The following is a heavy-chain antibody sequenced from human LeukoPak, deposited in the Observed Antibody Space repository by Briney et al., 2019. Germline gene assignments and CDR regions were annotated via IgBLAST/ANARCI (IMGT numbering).Heavy chain of an antibody. CDR1: GIALSNYG. CDR2: ITGSGGST. D-gene: IGHD3-22*01. V-gene: IGHV3-23*01. Sequence: GGSLRLSCAVSGIALSNYGMSWVRQAPGKGLEWVAGITGSGGSTSYADSVKGRFTISRDNPKNTLYLQMNSLRAEDTAVYFCAKRGVVIRVILVGFHKEAYYFDSWGQGALVTVSS. CDR3: AKRGVVIRVILVGFHKEAYYFDS. J-gene: IGHJ4*02.